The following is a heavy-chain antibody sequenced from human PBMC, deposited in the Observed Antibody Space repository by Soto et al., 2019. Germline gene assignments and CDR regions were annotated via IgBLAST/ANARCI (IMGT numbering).Heavy chain of an antibody. D-gene: IGHD1-1*01. J-gene: IGHJ4*02. CDR2: ISYDGSNK. Sequence: GGSLRLSCAASGFTFSSYAMHWVRQAPGKGLEWVAVISYDGSNKYYADSVKGRFTISRDNSKNTLYLQMNSLRAEDTAVYYCARDSITGSARRSQLFDYWGQGTLVTVSS. CDR1: GFTFSSYA. CDR3: ARDSITGSARRSQLFDY. V-gene: IGHV3-30-3*01.